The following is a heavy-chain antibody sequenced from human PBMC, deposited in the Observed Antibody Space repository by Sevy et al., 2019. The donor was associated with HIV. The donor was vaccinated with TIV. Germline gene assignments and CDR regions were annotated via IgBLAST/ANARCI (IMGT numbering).Heavy chain of an antibody. V-gene: IGHV4-39*01. CDR2: IYYSGST. CDR1: GGSISSSSYY. J-gene: IGHJ6*02. D-gene: IGHD6-13*01. CDR3: ARRVRVAAADPYYYYGMDV. Sequence: SETLSLTCTVSGGSISSSSYYWGWTRQRPGKGLEWIRSIYYSGSTYYNPSLKSRVTISVDTSKNQFSLKLSSVTAADTAVYYCARRVRVAAADPYYYYGMDVWGQGTTVTVSS.